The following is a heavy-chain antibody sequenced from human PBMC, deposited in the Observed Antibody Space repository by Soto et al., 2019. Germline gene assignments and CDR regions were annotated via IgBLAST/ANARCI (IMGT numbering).Heavy chain of an antibody. D-gene: IGHD3-3*01. V-gene: IGHV3-30*18. CDR1: GFTFSSYG. J-gene: IGHJ4*02. CDR2: ISYDGSNK. CDR3: AKLGEPITIFGVVIDY. Sequence: QTGGSLRLSCAASGFTFSSYGMHWVRQAPGKGLEWVAVISYDGSNKYYADSVKGRFTISRDNSKNTLYLQMNSLRAEDTAVYYCAKLGEPITIFGVVIDYWGQGTLVTVSS.